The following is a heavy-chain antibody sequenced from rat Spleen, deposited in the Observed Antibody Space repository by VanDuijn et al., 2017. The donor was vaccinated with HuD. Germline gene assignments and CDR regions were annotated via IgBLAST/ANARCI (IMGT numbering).Heavy chain of an antibody. CDR2: ISYGDRSGHSST. CDR1: GFTFSDYG. CDR3: ARRHYGYTDYFDY. Sequence: EVQLVESGGGLVQPGRSMKLSCAASGFTFSDYGMAWVRQGPTKGREWVATISYGDRSGHSSTYYRDSVKGRFTISRDNAKSTLSLQMDSLRSEDTATYYCARRHYGYTDYFDYWGQGVMVTVSS. V-gene: IGHV5-29*01. D-gene: IGHD1-6*01. J-gene: IGHJ2*01.